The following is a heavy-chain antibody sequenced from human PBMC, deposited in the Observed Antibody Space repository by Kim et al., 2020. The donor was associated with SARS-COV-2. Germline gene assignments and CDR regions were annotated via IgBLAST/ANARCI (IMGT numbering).Heavy chain of an antibody. D-gene: IGHD2-15*01. CDR1: GYTFISYY. CDR3: ARARTVVYAFDI. V-gene: IGHV1-46*01. CDR2: INPSGGST. J-gene: IGHJ3*02. Sequence: ASVKVSCKASGYTFISYYMHWVRQAPGQGLEWMGIINPSGGSTSYAQNFQGRVTMTRDTSTSTVYMELSSLRSEDKAGYYFARARTVVYAFDIWGQGTMV.